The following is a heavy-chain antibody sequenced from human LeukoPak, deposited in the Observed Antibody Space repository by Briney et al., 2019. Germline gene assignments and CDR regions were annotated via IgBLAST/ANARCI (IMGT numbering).Heavy chain of an antibody. J-gene: IGHJ6*03. V-gene: IGHV4-39*01. CDR2: IYHSGST. D-gene: IGHD1-26*01. CDR3: ARLAYSGSYYYYHYMDV. Sequence: SETLSLTCTVSGGSIRSGNYYWSWIPQPAGKGLDWIGSIYHSGSTYYNPSLKSRVTISVDTSKNQFSLKLSSVTAADTAVYYCARLAYSGSYYYYHYMDVWGKGTTVTISS. CDR1: GGSIRSGNYY.